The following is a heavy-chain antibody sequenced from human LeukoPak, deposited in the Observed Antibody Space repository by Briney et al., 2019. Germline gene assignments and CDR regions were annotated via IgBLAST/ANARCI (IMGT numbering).Heavy chain of an antibody. J-gene: IGHJ4*02. CDR1: GYTFTSYG. Sequence: ASVKVSCKASGYTFTSYGIKWVRQATGQGLEWMGWMNPNSGNTGYAQKFQGRVTMTRNTSISTAYMELSSLRSEDTAVYYCARVYVLLWFGELFSYYFDYWGQGTLVTVSS. V-gene: IGHV1-8*01. D-gene: IGHD3-10*01. CDR3: ARVYVLLWFGELFSYYFDY. CDR2: MNPNSGNT.